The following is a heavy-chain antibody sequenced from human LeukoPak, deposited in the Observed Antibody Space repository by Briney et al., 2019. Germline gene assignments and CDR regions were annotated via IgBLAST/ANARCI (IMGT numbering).Heavy chain of an antibody. V-gene: IGHV3-23*01. CDR2: VTASAGDT. CDR1: GFTFSSCA. Sequence: GGSLRLSCAASGFTFSSCAMSWVGQAPGKGLEWVSAVTASAGDTYYADSVQGRFTISRDNSKNTLFLQMNSLRAEDTAVYYSAKGDYSGSGTFFRNGMDVRGQGTTVTVSS. D-gene: IGHD3-10*01. J-gene: IGHJ6*02. CDR3: AKGDYSGSGTFFRNGMDV.